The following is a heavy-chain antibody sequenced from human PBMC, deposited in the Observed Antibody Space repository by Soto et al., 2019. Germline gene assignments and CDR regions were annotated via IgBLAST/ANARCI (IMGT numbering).Heavy chain of an antibody. J-gene: IGHJ6*02. CDR3: ARDSYSSSWYDLDYYYYGMDV. Sequence: GGSLRLSCAASGFTFSSYGMHWVRQAPGKGLEWVAVIWYDGSNKNYAKNVKGRFTISRDNSKNTLYLQMNSLRAEDTAVYYCARDSYSSSWYDLDYYYYGMDVWGQGTTVTVSS. V-gene: IGHV3-33*01. D-gene: IGHD6-13*01. CDR2: IWYDGSNK. CDR1: GFTFSSYG.